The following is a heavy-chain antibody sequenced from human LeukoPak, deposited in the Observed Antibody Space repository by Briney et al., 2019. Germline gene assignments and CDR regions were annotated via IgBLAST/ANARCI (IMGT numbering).Heavy chain of an antibody. CDR3: AKDDSTRGSTPGYYYRMGV. CDR1: GFRFGDYC. J-gene: IGHJ6*01. Sequence: PLSLSCVVSGFRFGDYCMHWVREAPGRVLECFSGISWSGTTTGYADSVNRRFTISRDSVKNPLYLQIDSLRVENTPLYYRAKDDSTRGSTPGYYYRMGVWGERPTVSVSS. D-gene: IGHD1-26*01. CDR2: ISWSGTTT. V-gene: IGHV3-9*01.